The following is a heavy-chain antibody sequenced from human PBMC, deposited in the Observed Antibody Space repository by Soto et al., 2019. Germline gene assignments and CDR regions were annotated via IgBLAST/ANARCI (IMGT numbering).Heavy chain of an antibody. Sequence: GGSLRLSCAASGFTFSSYAMHWVRQAPGKGLEYVSAISSNGGSTYYANSVKGGFTISRDNSKNTLYLQMGSLRAEDMAVYYCARDFWLARRNLKLGGAFDIWGQGTMVTVSS. D-gene: IGHD6-19*01. V-gene: IGHV3-64*01. CDR2: ISSNGGST. J-gene: IGHJ3*02. CDR3: ARDFWLARRNLKLGGAFDI. CDR1: GFTFSSYA.